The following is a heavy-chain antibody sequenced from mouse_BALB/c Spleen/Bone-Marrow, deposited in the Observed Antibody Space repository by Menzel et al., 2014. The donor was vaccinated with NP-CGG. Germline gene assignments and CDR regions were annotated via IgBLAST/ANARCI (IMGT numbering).Heavy chain of an antibody. CDR1: GFTFSSFG. J-gene: IGHJ2*01. Sequence: EVQRVESGGGLVQPGGSRKLSCAASGFTFSSFGMHWVRQAPEKGLEWVAYISSDSSTIFYADTVKGRFTVSRDNPKNTLFLQMTSLRSEDTAMYFCTRGGNWDDFDSWGQGTTLTVSS. D-gene: IGHD4-1*01. CDR2: ISSDSSTI. V-gene: IGHV5-17*02. CDR3: TRGGNWDDFDS.